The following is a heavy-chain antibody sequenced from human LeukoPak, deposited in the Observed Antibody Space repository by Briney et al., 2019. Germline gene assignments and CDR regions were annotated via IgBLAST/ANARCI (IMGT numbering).Heavy chain of an antibody. CDR1: GGSISSYS. D-gene: IGHD5-12*01. Sequence: PSETLSLTCTVSGGSISSYSRSWIRQPAGKGLEWIGRTYASGNTNYNPSLKSRVTMSVDTSKNQFSLKLSSATAADTAVYYCARDGSSGYDAYYFEYWGQGTLVTVSS. J-gene: IGHJ4*02. V-gene: IGHV4-4*07. CDR2: TYASGNT. CDR3: ARDGSSGYDAYYFEY.